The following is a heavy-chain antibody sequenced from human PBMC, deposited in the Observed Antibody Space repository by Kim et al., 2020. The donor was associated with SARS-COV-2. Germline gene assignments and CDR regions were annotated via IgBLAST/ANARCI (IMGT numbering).Heavy chain of an antibody. CDR1: GYTFTDYY. J-gene: IGHJ5*02. Sequence: ASVKVSCKASGYTFTDYYMHWVRQAPGQGLEWMGRINPNSGGTNYAQRFLGRVTMTRDTSSSTAYMELSSLRSDDTAVYYCARDLPPMAARLSGWYDPWGQGTPVIVSA. D-gene: IGHD6-6*01. CDR3: ARDLPPMAARLSGWYDP. V-gene: IGHV1-2*06. CDR2: INPNSGGT.